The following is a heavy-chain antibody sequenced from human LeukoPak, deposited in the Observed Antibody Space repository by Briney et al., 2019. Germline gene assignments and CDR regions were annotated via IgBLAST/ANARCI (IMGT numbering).Heavy chain of an antibody. CDR2: IYYSGST. D-gene: IGHD3-10*01. V-gene: IGHV4-59*01. Sequence: PSETLSLTCTVSGGSISSYYWSWIRQPPGKGLEWIGYIYYSGSTNYNPSLKSRVTISVDTSKNQFSLKLSSVTAADTAVYYCARGVLVAGSSHPDFWGQGTLVTVSS. CDR3: ARGVLVAGSSHPDF. J-gene: IGHJ4*02. CDR1: GGSISSYY.